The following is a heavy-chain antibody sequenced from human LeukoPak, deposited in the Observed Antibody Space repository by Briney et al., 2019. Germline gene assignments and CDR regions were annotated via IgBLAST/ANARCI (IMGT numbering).Heavy chain of an antibody. CDR3: AKAYSSGWYYFDY. D-gene: IGHD6-19*01. V-gene: IGHV3-23*01. CDR2: ISGSGDST. Sequence: GGSLRLSCAASGSTFSSYAMSWVRQAPGKGLEWVSSISGSGDSTYYADSVKGRLTISRDNSKNTLYLQMNSLRAEDTAVYHCAKAYSSGWYYFDYWGQGTLVTVSS. J-gene: IGHJ4*02. CDR1: GSTFSSYA.